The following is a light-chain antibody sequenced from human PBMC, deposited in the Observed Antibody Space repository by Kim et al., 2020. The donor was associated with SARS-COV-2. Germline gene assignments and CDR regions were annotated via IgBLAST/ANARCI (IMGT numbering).Light chain of an antibody. CDR1: SSDIVAYNH. J-gene: IGLJ3*02. Sequence: GQSLTISCSGTSSDIVAYNHVSWYQQPPGTVPKLIIYEVTNRPSGISNRFSGFKSGNTASLTISGLQAEDEGDYYCSTYTTSETWVFGGGTKVTVL. CDR2: EVT. V-gene: IGLV2-14*01. CDR3: STYTTSETWV.